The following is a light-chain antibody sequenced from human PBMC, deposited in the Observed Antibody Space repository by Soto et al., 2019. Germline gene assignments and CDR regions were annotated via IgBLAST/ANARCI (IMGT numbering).Light chain of an antibody. CDR2: DAS. V-gene: IGKV3-11*01. J-gene: IGKJ5*01. CDR1: QSVSSY. Sequence: EIVLTQSPATLSLSPGERATLSCRASQSVSSYLAWYQQKPGQAPRRLIYDASNRATGIPARFSGSGSGTDFTLTISSLEPEDFAVYYCQQRSNWPPLTFGQGTQVEIK. CDR3: QQRSNWPPLT.